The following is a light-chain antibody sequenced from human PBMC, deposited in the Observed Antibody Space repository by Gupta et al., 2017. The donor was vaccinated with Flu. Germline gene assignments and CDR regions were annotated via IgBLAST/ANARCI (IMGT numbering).Light chain of an antibody. V-gene: IGLV5-45*01. Sequence: CTLRSGINVGTSKRHWYQQKPGSPPQYLLTYKSDSDKQQGAGVPSRFSGSKDASANAGILLISGLQSEDEADYYCVIWHSSAWVFGGGTKLTVL. CDR1: SGINVGTSK. CDR3: VIWHSSAWV. CDR2: YKSDSDK. J-gene: IGLJ2*01.